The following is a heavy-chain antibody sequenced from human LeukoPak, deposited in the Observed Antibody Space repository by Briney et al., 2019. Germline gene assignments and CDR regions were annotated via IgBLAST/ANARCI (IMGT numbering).Heavy chain of an antibody. D-gene: IGHD2-2*01. J-gene: IGHJ4*02. CDR2: IIPTFGTA. CDR3: ARASQRYCSSTSCLAVLGISLDY. Sequence: SVKVSCKASGGTFSSYAISWVRQAPGQGLEWMGGIIPTFGTANYAQKFQGRVTITADKSTSTAYMELSSLRSEDTAVYYCARASQRYCSSTSCLAVLGISLDYWGQGTLVTVSS. CDR1: GGTFSSYA. V-gene: IGHV1-69*06.